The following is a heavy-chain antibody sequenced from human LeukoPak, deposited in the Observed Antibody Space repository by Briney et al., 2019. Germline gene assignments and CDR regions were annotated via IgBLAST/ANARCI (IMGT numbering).Heavy chain of an antibody. Sequence: ASVTVSCKASGYTFTSYYIHWVRQAPGQGLEWMGVINPSGGGTSYAQKFQGRVTMTRDTSTSTVYMDLRSLRSEDTAVYLCARDMLAVPSNWFDPWGQGTLATVSS. CDR2: INPSGGGT. D-gene: IGHD2-8*01. CDR1: GYTFTSYY. CDR3: ARDMLAVPSNWFDP. V-gene: IGHV1-46*01. J-gene: IGHJ5*02.